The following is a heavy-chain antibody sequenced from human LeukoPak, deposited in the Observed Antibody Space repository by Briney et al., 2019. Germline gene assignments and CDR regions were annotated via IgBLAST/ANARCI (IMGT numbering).Heavy chain of an antibody. D-gene: IGHD5-24*01. CDR1: GFTFSVAA. V-gene: IGHV3-23*01. Sequence: GGSLRLSCAASGFTFSVAAMTWVRQAPGKGLEWVSLIGASGESTYYAGSVKGRFTISRDNSKNTLSLQMNSLRVEDTAMYFCAKDIQLSTWGLGTMVTVSS. CDR3: AKDIQLST. CDR2: IGASGEST. J-gene: IGHJ3*01.